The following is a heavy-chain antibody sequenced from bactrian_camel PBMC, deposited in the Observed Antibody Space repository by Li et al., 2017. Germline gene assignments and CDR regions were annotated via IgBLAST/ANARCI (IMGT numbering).Heavy chain of an antibody. J-gene: IGHJ4*01. Sequence: VQLVESGGDSVQAGGSLTLSCAASKFHSGFVFSTWCMAWFRQAPGQKRETVATVDRGGWSRYYADSVKGRFTISKANAQMVVYLQMNNLVPGDTAMYYCGAAGEWCRLTETVTYWGQGTQVTVS. CDR1: KFHSGFVFSTWC. D-gene: IGHD8*01. CDR2: VDRGGWSR. V-gene: IGHV3S40*01. CDR3: GAAGEWCRLTETVTY.